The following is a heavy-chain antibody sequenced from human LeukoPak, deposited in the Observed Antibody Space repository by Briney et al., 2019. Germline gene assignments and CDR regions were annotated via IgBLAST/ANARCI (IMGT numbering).Heavy chain of an antibody. D-gene: IGHD3-22*01. V-gene: IGHV1-18*01. J-gene: IGHJ4*02. CDR1: GYNFNIYG. CDR2: ISASNGQT. Sequence: ASVKVSCKASGYNFNIYGLTWVRQAPGQGLEWMGWISASNGQTNYAQKFQGRVSMTTDTSTSTAYMELRSLRSDDTAVYYCARDRGITMIKVAPPGDYWGQGTLVTVSS. CDR3: ARDRGITMIKVAPPGDY.